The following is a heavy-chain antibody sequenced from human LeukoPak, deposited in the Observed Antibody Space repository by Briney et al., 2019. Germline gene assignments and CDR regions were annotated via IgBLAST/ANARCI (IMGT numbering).Heavy chain of an antibody. CDR1: GFTFSSYS. CDR2: ISSSSSTI. CDR3: ARWPDLAAAGTPVALDI. Sequence: PGGSLRLSCAASGFTFSSYSMNWVRQAPGKGLGWVSYISSSSSTIYYADSVKGRFTISRDNSNNSLYLHMHSLRAEDTAVYYCARWPDLAAAGTPVALDIWGQGTMVTVSS. J-gene: IGHJ3*02. V-gene: IGHV3-48*04. D-gene: IGHD6-13*01.